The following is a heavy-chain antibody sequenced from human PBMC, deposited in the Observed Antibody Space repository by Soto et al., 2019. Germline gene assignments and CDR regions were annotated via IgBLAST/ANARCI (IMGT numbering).Heavy chain of an antibody. CDR2: IYYSGST. J-gene: IGHJ6*02. V-gene: IGHV4-59*08. CDR1: GGSISSYY. CDR3: ARHPGYCSASSCYGYYTMDV. Sequence: PSETLSLTCTVSGGSISSYYWGWIRQPPGKGLEWIGYIYYSGSTNYNPSLKSRVTISVDTSKNQFSLELSSVTAADTAVYSCARHPGYCSASSCYGYYTMDVWGQGTTVTVSS. D-gene: IGHD2-15*01.